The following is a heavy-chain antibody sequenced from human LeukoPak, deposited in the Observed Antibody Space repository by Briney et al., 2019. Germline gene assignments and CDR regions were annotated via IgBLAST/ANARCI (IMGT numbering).Heavy chain of an antibody. CDR2: IQYDGSSQ. Sequence: GGSLRLSCAASGFTFRSYGMHWVRQTPGKGLEWVSFIQYDGSSQYYADSVKGRFTVSRDNSKNTLYLQMDSLRAEDTAVYYCVKGGYCSASTCHLLPYDYWGQGTLVTVSA. CDR1: GFTFRSYG. D-gene: IGHD2-15*01. V-gene: IGHV3-30*02. J-gene: IGHJ4*02. CDR3: VKGGYCSASTCHLLPYDY.